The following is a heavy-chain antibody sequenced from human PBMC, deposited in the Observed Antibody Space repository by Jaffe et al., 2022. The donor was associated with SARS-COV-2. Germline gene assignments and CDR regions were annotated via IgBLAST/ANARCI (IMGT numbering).Heavy chain of an antibody. CDR3: ARGGYGDYGLDY. CDR2: IWYDGRNK. CDR1: GFTFSTYG. V-gene: IGHV3-33*01. J-gene: IGHJ4*02. D-gene: IGHD4-17*01. Sequence: QVQLVESGGGVVQPGRSLRLSCAASGFTFSTYGMHWVRQAPGKGLEWVALIWYDGRNKYHADSVKGRFTISRDNSKNTMYLQMNSLRAEDTAVYYCARGGYGDYGLDYWGQGTLVTVSS.